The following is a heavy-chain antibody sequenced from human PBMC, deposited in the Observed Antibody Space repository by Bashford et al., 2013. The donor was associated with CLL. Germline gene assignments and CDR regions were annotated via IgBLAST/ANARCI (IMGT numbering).Heavy chain of an antibody. CDR2: IKEDGSEK. CDR1: GFTFTSYW. CDR3: ARDWPAAIGQDY. D-gene: IGHD2-2*02. J-gene: IGHJ4*02. Sequence: GGPLRLSCAGSGFTFTSYWMSWIRQAPGKGLEWVANIKEDGSEKYYVDSVKGRFTISRDNAQNSLFLQMNSLRVEDTAVYYCARDWPAAIGQDYWGQGTLVTVSS. V-gene: IGHV3-7*01.